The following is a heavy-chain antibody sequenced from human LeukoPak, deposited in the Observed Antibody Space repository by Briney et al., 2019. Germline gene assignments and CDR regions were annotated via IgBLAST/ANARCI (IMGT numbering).Heavy chain of an antibody. CDR1: GFTFSSYA. Sequence: PGGSLRLSCAASGFTFSSYAMSWVRQAPGKGLEWVSAISGSGGSTYYADSVKGRFTISRDNSKKTLYLQMGSLRAEDMAVYYCARTHGGKGAFDIWGQGTMVTVSS. D-gene: IGHD2-15*01. V-gene: IGHV3-23*01. CDR3: ARTHGGKGAFDI. J-gene: IGHJ3*02. CDR2: ISGSGGST.